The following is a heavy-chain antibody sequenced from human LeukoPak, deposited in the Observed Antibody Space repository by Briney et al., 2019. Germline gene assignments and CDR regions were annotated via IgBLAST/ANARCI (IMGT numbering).Heavy chain of an antibody. CDR2: INHSGSA. V-gene: IGHV4-34*01. CDR3: ARGRIQLWLGTYCFDY. D-gene: IGHD5-18*01. J-gene: IGHJ4*02. CDR1: GGSISSYY. Sequence: SETLSLTCTVSGGSISSYYWSWIRQPPGKGLEWIGEINHSGSANYNPSLKSRVTISVDTSKNQFSLKLSSVTAADTAVYYCARGRIQLWLGTYCFDYWGRGTLVTVSS.